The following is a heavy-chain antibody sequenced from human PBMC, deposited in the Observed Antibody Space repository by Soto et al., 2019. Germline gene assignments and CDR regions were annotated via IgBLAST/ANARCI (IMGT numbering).Heavy chain of an antibody. CDR1: GYTFRHYG. Sequence: HLVQSGTEVKKPGASVKVSCRISGYTFRHYGISWVRQAPGQGREWMGWISGYSGHTNYAENPQGRVIMTTDTSTSTAYLELRNLRSDETAVYYCERLEGVAATCLDYSGQGTLVIVSS. CDR2: ISGYSGHT. J-gene: IGHJ4*02. V-gene: IGHV1-18*01. D-gene: IGHD5-12*01. CDR3: ERLEGVAATCLDY.